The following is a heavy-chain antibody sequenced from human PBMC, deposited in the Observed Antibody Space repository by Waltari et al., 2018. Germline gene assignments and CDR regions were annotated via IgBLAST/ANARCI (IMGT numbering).Heavy chain of an antibody. CDR2: IFHSGST. D-gene: IGHD3-10*01. Sequence: QVQLQESGPGLVKPSETLSLTCTVSGYSIRSTYYWGWIRYSPGQGLEWIGSIFHSGSTYYNPSLKSRVTISVDTSKNQFSLKLSSVTAADTAVYYCATDPSYYGSGTYWAGWFDPWGQGTLVTVSS. CDR3: ATDPSYYGSGTYWAGWFDP. CDR1: GYSIRSTYY. J-gene: IGHJ5*02. V-gene: IGHV4-38-2*02.